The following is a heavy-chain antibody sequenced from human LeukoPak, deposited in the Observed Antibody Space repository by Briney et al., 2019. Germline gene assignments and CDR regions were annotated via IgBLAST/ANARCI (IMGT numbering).Heavy chain of an antibody. V-gene: IGHV3-33*01. CDR1: GFSFSAYG. CDR2: IWYDGSSK. D-gene: IGHD6-13*01. CDR3: ARSQSSSLIDY. J-gene: IGHJ4*02. Sequence: GGSLRLSCAASGFSFSAYGVHWVRQAPGKGLEWVAVIWYDGSSKVYADSVKGRFTFSRDNSKNTLYLQMNSLTVEDTAVYYCARSQSSSLIDYWGQGTLVTVSS.